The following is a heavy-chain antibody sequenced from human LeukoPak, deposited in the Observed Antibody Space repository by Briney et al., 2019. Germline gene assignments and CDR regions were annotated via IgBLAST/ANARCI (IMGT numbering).Heavy chain of an antibody. CDR2: IYYSGSI. Sequence: SETLSLTCTVSGGSISRYYWSWIRQPPGKGLEWIGYIYYSGSINYNPSLKSRVTISVDTSKNQFSLNLSSVTAADTAVYYCAREREGDYGDYLFTDAFDIWGQGTMVTVSS. J-gene: IGHJ3*02. V-gene: IGHV4-59*01. CDR3: AREREGDYGDYLFTDAFDI. D-gene: IGHD4-17*01. CDR1: GGSISRYY.